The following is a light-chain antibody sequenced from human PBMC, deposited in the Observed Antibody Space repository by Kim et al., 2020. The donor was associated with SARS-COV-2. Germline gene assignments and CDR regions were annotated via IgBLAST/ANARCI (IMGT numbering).Light chain of an antibody. Sequence: PGQSITISCTGTSSDVGSYNLVSWYQQHPGKAPKLLIYDVSKRPSGVSNRFSGSKSGNTASLTISGLQAEDEADYYCCSYAGSRVVIGGGTQLTVL. J-gene: IGLJ2*01. V-gene: IGLV2-23*02. CDR1: SSDVGSYNL. CDR3: CSYAGSRVV. CDR2: DVS.